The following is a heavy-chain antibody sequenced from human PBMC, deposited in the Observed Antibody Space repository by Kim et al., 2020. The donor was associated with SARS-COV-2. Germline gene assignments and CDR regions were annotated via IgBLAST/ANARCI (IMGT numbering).Heavy chain of an antibody. J-gene: IGHJ4*02. Sequence: GGSLRLSCAASGLTISPYWMNWVRQAPGKGLEWVAIIKQDGSEMYYVDSVKGLFTISRDNAKNSLYLQMNSLRAEDTAVYYCVRDNLIRHVDFDSWGQGTLVTVSS. CDR1: GLTISPYW. D-gene: IGHD2-8*01. V-gene: IGHV3-7*01. CDR2: IKQDGSEM. CDR3: VRDNLIRHVDFDS.